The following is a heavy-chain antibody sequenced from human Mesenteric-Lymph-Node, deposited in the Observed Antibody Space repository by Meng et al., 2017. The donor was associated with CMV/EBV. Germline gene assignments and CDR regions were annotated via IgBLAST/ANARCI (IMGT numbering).Heavy chain of an antibody. CDR2: ISAYNGNT. Sequence: ASVKVSCKASGYTFTSYGISWVRQAPGQGLEWMGWISAYNGNTNYAQKLQGRVTMTTDTSTSTAYMELRSLRSDDTAVYYCARPPRAAGPLSFMDVWGQGTTVTVSS. D-gene: IGHD6-13*01. CDR1: GYTFTSYG. J-gene: IGHJ6*02. V-gene: IGHV1-18*01. CDR3: ARPPRAAGPLSFMDV.